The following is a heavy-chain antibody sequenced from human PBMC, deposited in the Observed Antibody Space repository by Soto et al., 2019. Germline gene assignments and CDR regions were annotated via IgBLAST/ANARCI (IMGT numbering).Heavy chain of an antibody. CDR1: GGTFSSYS. J-gene: IGHJ6*04. Sequence: SVKVSCKASGGTFSSYSISWVRQAPGQGLEWMGGIIPIFGTANYAQKFQGRVTITADESTSTAYMELSSLRSEDTAVYYCARDEGDYSNADYYYCGMDVWGKGTTVTVSS. V-gene: IGHV1-69*13. CDR3: ARDEGDYSNADYYYCGMDV. CDR2: IIPIFGTA. D-gene: IGHD4-4*01.